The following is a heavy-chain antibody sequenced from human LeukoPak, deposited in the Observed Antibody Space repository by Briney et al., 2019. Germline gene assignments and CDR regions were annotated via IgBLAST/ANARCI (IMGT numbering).Heavy chain of an antibody. CDR3: ATLKGWYGEGCFDC. V-gene: IGHV3-53*01. J-gene: IGHJ4*02. D-gene: IGHD3-10*01. Sequence: GGSLRLSCAASGVTVSSIYMGWVRQALGKGLDWVSVIYPDGRTYYTESVKGRFTISRDSSEKSLFLQMNSLRAEDTAVYYCATLKGWYGEGCFDCWGQGTLVTVSS. CDR1: GVTVSSIY. CDR2: IYPDGRT.